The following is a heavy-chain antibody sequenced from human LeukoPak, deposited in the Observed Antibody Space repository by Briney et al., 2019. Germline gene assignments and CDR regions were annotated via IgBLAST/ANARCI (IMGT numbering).Heavy chain of an antibody. J-gene: IGHJ3*02. D-gene: IGHD2-15*01. CDR3: AGSCSGGSCYSLPAFAI. CDR2: ISTYNGNT. V-gene: IGHV1-18*01. Sequence: ASVKVSCKASGYTFSSYGISWVRQAPGQGLEWMGWISTYNGNTNYAQNLQGRVTMTTDTSTSTAYMGLRSLRSDDTAMYYCAGSCSGGSCYSLPAFAIWGQGTMVTVSS. CDR1: GYTFSSYG.